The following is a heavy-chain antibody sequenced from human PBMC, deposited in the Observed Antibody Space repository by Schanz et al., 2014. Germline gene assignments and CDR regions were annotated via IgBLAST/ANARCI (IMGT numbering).Heavy chain of an antibody. CDR1: GFSFSSYS. CDR3: ARGGSGSHYRLDY. CDR2: IGVDGTTT. J-gene: IGHJ4*02. Sequence: EVQLVESGGGLVQPGGSLRLSCAASGFSFSSYSLNWVRQAPGKGLEWVSVIGVDGTTTYYADSVKGRFTISRDNAKNSLYLQMTSLRAEDTGLYFCARGGSGSHYRLDYWGQGTLVTVSS. V-gene: IGHV3-48*01. D-gene: IGHD1-26*01.